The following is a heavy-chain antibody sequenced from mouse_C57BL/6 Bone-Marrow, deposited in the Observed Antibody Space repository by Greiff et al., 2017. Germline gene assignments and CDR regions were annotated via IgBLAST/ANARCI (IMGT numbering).Heavy chain of an antibody. CDR1: GYTFTSYW. V-gene: IGHV1-55*01. J-gene: IGHJ1*03. CDR2: IYPGSGST. CDR3: ARGNYYGSSPFYWYFDV. Sequence: QVQLQQPGAELVKPGASVKMSCKASGYTFTSYWITWVKQRPGQGLEWIGDIYPGSGSTNYNEKFKSKATLTVDTSSSTAYMQLSSLTSEDSAVYYCARGNYYGSSPFYWYFDVWGTGTTVTVSS. D-gene: IGHD1-1*01.